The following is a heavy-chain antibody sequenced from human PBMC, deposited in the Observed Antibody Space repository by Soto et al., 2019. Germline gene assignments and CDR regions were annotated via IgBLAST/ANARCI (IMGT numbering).Heavy chain of an antibody. CDR3: QGENYYDSSGRAFDI. Sequence: PSETLSLTCTVSGGSISSYYWSWIRQPAGKGLEWIGRIYTSGSTNYNPSLKSRVTMSVDTSKNQFSLKLSSVTAADTAVYYCQGENYYDSSGRAFDIWGQGTMVTVSS. V-gene: IGHV4-4*07. CDR1: GGSISSYY. CDR2: IYTSGST. D-gene: IGHD3-22*01. J-gene: IGHJ3*02.